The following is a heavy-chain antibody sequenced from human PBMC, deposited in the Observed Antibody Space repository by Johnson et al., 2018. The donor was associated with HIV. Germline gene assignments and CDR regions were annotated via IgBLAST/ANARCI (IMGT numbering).Heavy chain of an antibody. D-gene: IGHD3-22*01. CDR3: ARDISSGYHAFDI. CDR1: GFTFSSYG. J-gene: IGHJ3*02. Sequence: QMLLVESGGGVVQPGGSLRLSCAASGFTFSSYGMHWVRQAPGKGLEWVAFIRYDGSNKYYADSVKGRFTISRDNSKNTLYLQMNSLRAEDTALYYCARDISSGYHAFDIWGQGTMVTVSS. CDR2: IRYDGSNK. V-gene: IGHV3-30*02.